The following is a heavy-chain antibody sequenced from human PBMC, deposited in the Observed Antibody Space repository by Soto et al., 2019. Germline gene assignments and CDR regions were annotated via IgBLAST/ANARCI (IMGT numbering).Heavy chain of an antibody. V-gene: IGHV3-23*01. J-gene: IGHJ4*02. CDR3: AKDPEGYCSGGSCYGGDY. CDR1: GFTFSSYA. CDR2: ISGSVGST. Sequence: GGSLRLSCAASGFTFSSYAMSWVRQAPGKGLEWVLAISGSVGSTYYADSVKGRSTISRDTSKNTLYLQINSLRAEETAVYYCAKDPEGYCSGGSCYGGDYWGQGTLVTVSS. D-gene: IGHD2-15*01.